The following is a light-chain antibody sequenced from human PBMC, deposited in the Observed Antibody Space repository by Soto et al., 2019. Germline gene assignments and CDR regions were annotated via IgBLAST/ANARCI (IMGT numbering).Light chain of an antibody. J-gene: IGKJ4*01. CDR2: DAS. CDR1: QSVDND. CDR3: QQYNNWPLT. V-gene: IGKV3D-15*01. Sequence: EIVLTQSPGTLSVSPGDRATLSCRASQSVDNDLAWYQQKPGQPPRLLIYDASTRATGIPARFSGSQSGTEFTLTISSLLSEDFAVYFCQQYNNWPLTFGGGTKVETK.